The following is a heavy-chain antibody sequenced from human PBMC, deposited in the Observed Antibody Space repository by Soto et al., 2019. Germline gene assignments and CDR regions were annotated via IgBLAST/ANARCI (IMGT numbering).Heavy chain of an antibody. CDR3: ARDQLYSSSWYASNWLDP. V-gene: IGHV4-4*07. CDR1: GGSISSYY. D-gene: IGHD6-13*01. J-gene: IGHJ5*02. CDR2: IYTSGST. Sequence: PSETLSVTRTVSGGSISSYYWSWIREPAGKALESIGRIYTSGSTNYNPSLKSRVTMSVDTSKNQFSLKLSSVTAADTAVYYCARDQLYSSSWYASNWLDPWGQGTLVTVSS.